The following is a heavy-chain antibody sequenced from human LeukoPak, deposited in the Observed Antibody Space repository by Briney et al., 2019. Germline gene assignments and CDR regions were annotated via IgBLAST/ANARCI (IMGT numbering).Heavy chain of an antibody. Sequence: GGSLRLSCAASGFTFDDFTMHWVRQTPGRGLEWVSLITWDSGSTYYADSVKGRFTISRDNAKNSLYLQMNSLRAEDTAFYYXXRSYASGSLYYFDYWGQGTLVTVSS. J-gene: IGHJ4*02. CDR1: GFTFDDFT. CDR2: ITWDSGST. D-gene: IGHD3-10*01. V-gene: IGHV3-43*01. CDR3: XRSYASGSLYYFDY.